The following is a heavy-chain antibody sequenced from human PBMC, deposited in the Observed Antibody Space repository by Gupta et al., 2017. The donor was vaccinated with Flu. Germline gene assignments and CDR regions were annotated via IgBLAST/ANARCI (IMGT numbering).Heavy chain of an antibody. V-gene: IGHV3-11*05. Sequence: QVQLVESGGGLVKPGGSLRLSCAASGFIFSDYYLSWIRQAPGKGLEWVSYISSTRNTYTDYGDSVKGRFTISRDNTKNSLYLQMDSLRVEDTAVYYCARRHSSGYYVDYWGQGTLVTVSS. CDR1: GFIFSDYY. J-gene: IGHJ4*02. CDR3: ARRHSSGYYVDY. D-gene: IGHD3-22*01. CDR2: ISSTRNTYT.